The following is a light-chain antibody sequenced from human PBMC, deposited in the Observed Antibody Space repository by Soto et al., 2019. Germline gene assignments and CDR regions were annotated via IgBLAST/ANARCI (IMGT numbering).Light chain of an antibody. Sequence: QSALTQPASVSGSPGQSITISCTGTSRDVGSYNLVSWYQQHPGKAPKLMIYEVSKRPSGVSNRFSGSKSGNTASLTISGLQAEDEADYYCCSYAGSSTSVFGGGTKVTVL. CDR3: CSYAGSSTSV. J-gene: IGLJ3*02. CDR1: SRDVGSYNL. V-gene: IGLV2-23*02. CDR2: EVS.